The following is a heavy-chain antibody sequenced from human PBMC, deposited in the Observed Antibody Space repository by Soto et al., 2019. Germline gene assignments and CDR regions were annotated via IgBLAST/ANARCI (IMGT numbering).Heavy chain of an antibody. J-gene: IGHJ4*02. CDR3: ATGIVGASFDY. CDR1: GFTVSSNY. Sequence: GGSLRLSCAASGFTVSSNYMSRVRQAPGKGLVWVSVIYGGGSTYYADPVKGRFTISRDNSKNTLYLQMNSLRSADPAVYYCATGIVGASFDYWGQGTLVTVS. CDR2: IYGGGST. V-gene: IGHV3-53*05. D-gene: IGHD1-26*01.